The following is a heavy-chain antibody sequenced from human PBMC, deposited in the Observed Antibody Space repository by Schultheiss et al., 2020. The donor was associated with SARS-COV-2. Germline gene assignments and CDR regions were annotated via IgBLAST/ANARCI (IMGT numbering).Heavy chain of an antibody. CDR1: GGSFSGYY. CDR2: INHSGST. Sequence: SQTLSLTCAVYGGSFSGYYWSWIRQPPGKGLEWIGEINHSGSTNYNPSLKSRVTISVDKSKNQFSLKLSSVTAADTAVYYCARAPRAYYYYYMDVWGKGTTVTVSS. V-gene: IGHV4-34*01. J-gene: IGHJ6*03. CDR3: ARAPRAYYYYYMDV.